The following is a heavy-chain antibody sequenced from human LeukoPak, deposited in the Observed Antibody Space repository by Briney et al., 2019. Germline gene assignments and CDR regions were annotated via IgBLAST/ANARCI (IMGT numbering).Heavy chain of an antibody. CDR1: GYTFTGYY. D-gene: IGHD1-26*01. Sequence: ASVKVSCKASGYTFTGYYMHWVRQAPGQGLEWMGWINPNSGGTNYAQKFQGRVTMTRDTSISTAYMELSRLRSDDTAVYYCAREESRVGATDNWFDPWGQGTLVTVSS. CDR2: INPNSGGT. V-gene: IGHV1-2*02. J-gene: IGHJ5*02. CDR3: AREESRVGATDNWFDP.